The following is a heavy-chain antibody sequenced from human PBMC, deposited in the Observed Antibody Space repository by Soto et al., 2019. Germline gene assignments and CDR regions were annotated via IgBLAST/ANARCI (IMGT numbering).Heavy chain of an antibody. V-gene: IGHV1-46*01. J-gene: IGHJ5*02. CDR2: INPSGGST. CDR1: GYTFTSYY. Sequence: ASVKVSCKASGYTFTSYYMHWVRQAPGQGLEWMGIINPSGGSTSYAQKFQGRVTMTRDTSTSTVYMELSSLRSEDTAVYYCASSTYYYDSSGYSNWFDPWGQGTLVTVSS. D-gene: IGHD3-22*01. CDR3: ASSTYYYDSSGYSNWFDP.